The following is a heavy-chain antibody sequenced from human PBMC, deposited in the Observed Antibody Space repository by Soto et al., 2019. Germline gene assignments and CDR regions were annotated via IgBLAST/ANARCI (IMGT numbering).Heavy chain of an antibody. CDR3: ARRSSQDYYGSGSYSDDY. J-gene: IGHJ4*02. V-gene: IGHV4-39*01. CDR2: IYYSGST. CDR1: GGSISSSSYY. D-gene: IGHD3-10*01. Sequence: PSETLSLTCTVSGGSISSSSYYWGWIRQPPGKGLEWIGSIYYSGSTYYNPSLKSRVTISVDTSKNQFSLKLSSVTAADTAVYYRARRSSQDYYGSGSYSDDYWGQGTLVTVSS.